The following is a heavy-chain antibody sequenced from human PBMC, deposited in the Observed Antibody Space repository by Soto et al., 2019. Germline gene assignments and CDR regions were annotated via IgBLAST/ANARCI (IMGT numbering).Heavy chain of an antibody. CDR2: IYWDDDK. J-gene: IGHJ1*01. Sequence: QITLKESGPTLVKPTQTLTLTCTFSGFSLSTSGVVVGWIRQPPGKALEWLAVIYWDDDKGYSPSLKNRLTITKDTSKNQVVLTMTNMDPVDTATYYCAHTVGLVVVTSEDEYFQHWGQGTQVTVSS. CDR3: AHTVGLVVVTSEDEYFQH. V-gene: IGHV2-5*02. CDR1: GFSLSTSGVV. D-gene: IGHD2-15*01.